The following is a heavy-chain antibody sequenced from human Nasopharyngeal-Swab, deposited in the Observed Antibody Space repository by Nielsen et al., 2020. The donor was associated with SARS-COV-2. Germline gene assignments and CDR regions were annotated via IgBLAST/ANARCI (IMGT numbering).Heavy chain of an antibody. CDR3: TRFRPPYYDILTGSSPTYYFDY. CDR1: GFTFGDYA. Sequence: GESLKISCTASGFTFGDYAMSWFRQAPGKGLEWVGFIRSKAYGGTTEYAASVKGRFTLSRDDSKSIAYLQMNSLNTEDTAVYYCTRFRPPYYDILTGSSPTYYFDYWGQGTLVTVSS. J-gene: IGHJ4*02. CDR2: IRSKAYGGTT. D-gene: IGHD3-9*01. V-gene: IGHV3-49*03.